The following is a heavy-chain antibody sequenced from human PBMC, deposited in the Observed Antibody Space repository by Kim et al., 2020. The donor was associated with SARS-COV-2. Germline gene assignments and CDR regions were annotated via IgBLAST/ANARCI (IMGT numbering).Heavy chain of an antibody. CDR1: GYTMTTYT. CDR3: ARGAYRDSGSGSYSPFYDY. CDR2: INTNTGNP. J-gene: IGHJ4*02. V-gene: IGHV7-4-1*02. D-gene: IGHD3-10*01. Sequence: ASVKVSCKASGYTMTTYTMNWVRQAPGQGLEWMGWINTNTGNPTYAQGFTVRFVFSLDTSVSAAYLQIIGLKAEDTAVYYCARGAYRDSGSGSYSPFYDYWGQGTLVTVSS.